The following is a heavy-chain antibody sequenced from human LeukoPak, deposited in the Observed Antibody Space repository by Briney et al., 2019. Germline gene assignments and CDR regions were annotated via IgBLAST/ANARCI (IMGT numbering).Heavy chain of an antibody. CDR2: INWNDGSI. Sequence: PGRSLRLSCAASGFTFDDYAMHWVRQAPGKGLEWVSGINWNDGSIGYADSVKGRFTISRDNAKNSLYLQMNSLRAEDTALYHCARWLQLRGYYYYMDVWGKGTTVTVSS. D-gene: IGHD5-24*01. CDR3: ARWLQLRGYYYYMDV. CDR1: GFTFDDYA. J-gene: IGHJ6*03. V-gene: IGHV3-20*01.